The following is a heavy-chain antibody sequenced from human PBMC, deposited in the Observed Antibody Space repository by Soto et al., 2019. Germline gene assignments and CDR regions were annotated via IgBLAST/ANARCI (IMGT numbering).Heavy chain of an antibody. CDR1: GFTFSSYA. CDR2: ISGSGGST. CDR3: AKGKKLYSSGWYFDY. D-gene: IGHD6-19*01. J-gene: IGHJ4*02. Sequence: GGSLRLSCAASGFTFSSYAMSWVRQAPGKGLEWVSAISGSGGSTYYADSVKGRSTISRDNSKNTLYLQMNSLRAEDTAVYYCAKGKKLYSSGWYFDYWGQGTLVTVSS. V-gene: IGHV3-23*01.